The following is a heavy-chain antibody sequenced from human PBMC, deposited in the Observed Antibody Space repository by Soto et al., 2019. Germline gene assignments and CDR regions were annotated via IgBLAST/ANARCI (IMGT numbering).Heavy chain of an antibody. Sequence: EVQLVESGGALVQPGGSLRLSCAASGFTFSSYAMSWVRQAPGKGLECVSGISGSGSTRNYVDSVKGRFTISRDNSMNTLFLQMNSLRSEDTAVYYCAKSPAYGDYGWYFDLWGRGTLVIVSS. J-gene: IGHJ2*01. D-gene: IGHD4-17*01. CDR2: ISGSGSTR. CDR1: GFTFSSYA. CDR3: AKSPAYGDYGWYFDL. V-gene: IGHV3-23*04.